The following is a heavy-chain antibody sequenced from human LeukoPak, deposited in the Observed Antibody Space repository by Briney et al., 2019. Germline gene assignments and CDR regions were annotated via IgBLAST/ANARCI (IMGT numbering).Heavy chain of an antibody. J-gene: IGHJ3*02. V-gene: IGHV3-7*01. CDR1: GFPFSSYS. CDR3: ARVRILEWLLYAFDI. CDR2: IKPDGTTK. Sequence: PGGSLRLPCAASGFPFSSYSMTWVRQAPGKGLEWVANIKPDGTTKFYVDSVKGRFTISRDNAKNSLYLQMNSLRDEDTAVYYCARVRILEWLLYAFDIWGQGTMVTVSS. D-gene: IGHD3-3*01.